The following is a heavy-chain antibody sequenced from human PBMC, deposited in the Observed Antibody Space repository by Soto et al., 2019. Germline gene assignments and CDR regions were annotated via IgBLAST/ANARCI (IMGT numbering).Heavy chain of an antibody. CDR1: GGSMSSLY. V-gene: IGHV4-59*11. J-gene: IGHJ5*01. Sequence: SLTCTVSGGSMSSLYLSWIRQPPGKGLEWVGYIYYNGNTDYNPSLKSRVTMSVDTSKKKFSLKLTTETTADTAVYFCARGGWSVDSWGRGILVTVSS. CDR2: IYYNGNT. CDR3: ARGGWSVDS. D-gene: IGHD6-19*01.